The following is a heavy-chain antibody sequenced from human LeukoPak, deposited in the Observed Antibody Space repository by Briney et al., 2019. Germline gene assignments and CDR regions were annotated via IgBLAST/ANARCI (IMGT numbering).Heavy chain of an antibody. J-gene: IGHJ4*02. D-gene: IGHD6-6*01. CDR2: IIPILGTA. CDR1: GGTFSSYA. Sequence: GASVRVSCKASGGTFSSYAISWVRQAPGQGLEWMGGIIPILGTANYAQKFQGRVTITADESTSTAYMELSSLRSEDTAVYYCARGSIAARPNYFDYWGQGTLVTVSS. CDR3: ARGSIAARPNYFDY. V-gene: IGHV1-69*13.